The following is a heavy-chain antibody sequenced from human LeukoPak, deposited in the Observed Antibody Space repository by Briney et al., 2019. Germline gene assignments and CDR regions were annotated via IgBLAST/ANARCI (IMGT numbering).Heavy chain of an antibody. D-gene: IGHD2-15*01. CDR2: IYTSGST. CDR3: ARDYCSGGSCYLYPDAFDI. V-gene: IGHV4-4*07. Sequence: SETLSLTCTVSGGSISSYYWSWIRQPAGKGLEWIGRIYTSGSTNYNPSLKSRVTMSVDTSKNQFSLKLSSVTAADTAVYYCARDYCSGGSCYLYPDAFDIWGQGTMVTVSS. CDR1: GGSISSYY. J-gene: IGHJ3*02.